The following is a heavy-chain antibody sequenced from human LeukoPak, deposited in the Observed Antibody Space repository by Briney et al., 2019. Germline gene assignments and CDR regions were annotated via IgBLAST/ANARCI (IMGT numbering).Heavy chain of an antibody. D-gene: IGHD2-21*01. Sequence: ASVKVSCKAPGGSFGRYAISWVRRAPGQGPEWIGRVNPNNGGTNDAQKFQGRVTMTRDTSIGTAYMELSSLRSDDTAVYYCARGNTYCFDYWGQGTLVTVSS. CDR1: GGSFGRYA. CDR2: VNPNNGGT. CDR3: ARGNTYCFDY. V-gene: IGHV1-2*06. J-gene: IGHJ4*02.